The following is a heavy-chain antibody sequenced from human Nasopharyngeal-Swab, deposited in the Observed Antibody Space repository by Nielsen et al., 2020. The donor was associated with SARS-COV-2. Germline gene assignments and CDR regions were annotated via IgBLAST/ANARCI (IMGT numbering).Heavy chain of an antibody. CDR1: GGSISSSSYY. CDR2: IYYSGST. D-gene: IGHD6-19*01. J-gene: IGHJ4*02. CDR3: ARHGSSGWYLQEYYFDY. V-gene: IGHV4-39*01. Sequence: SETLSLTCTVSGGSISSSSYYWGWIRQPPGKGLEWIGSIYYSGSTYYNPSLKSRVTISVDTSKNQFSLKLSSVTAADTAVYHCARHGSSGWYLQEYYFDYWGQGTLVTVSS.